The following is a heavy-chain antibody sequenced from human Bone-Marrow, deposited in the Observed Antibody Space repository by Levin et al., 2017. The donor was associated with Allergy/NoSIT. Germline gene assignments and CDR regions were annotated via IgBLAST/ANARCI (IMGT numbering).Heavy chain of an antibody. CDR2: INPNTGGT. D-gene: IGHD3-3*01. CDR1: GYTFTGYY. V-gene: IGHV1-2*02. J-gene: IGHJ5*02. Sequence: ASVKVSCEASGYTFTGYYIHWVRQAPGQGIEWMGRINPNTGGTNFAQKFQGRVTMTRDTSTSTIYMELSSLISEDTAVYYCARGGSQFLEWLFDPWGQGTLVIVSS. CDR3: ARGGSQFLEWLFDP.